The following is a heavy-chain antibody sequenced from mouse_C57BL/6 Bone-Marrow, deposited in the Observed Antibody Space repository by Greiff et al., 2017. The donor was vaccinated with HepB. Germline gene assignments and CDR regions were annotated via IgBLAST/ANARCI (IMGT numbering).Heavy chain of an antibody. D-gene: IGHD1-1*01. CDR1: GFTFSSYG. V-gene: IGHV5-6*01. CDR3: ARQYYGSSPYYFDY. Sequence: EVKVVESGGDLVKPGGSLKLSCAASGFTFSSYGMSWVRQTPDKRLEWVATISSGGSYTYYPDSVKGRFTISRDNAKNTLYLQMSSLKSEDTAMYYCARQYYGSSPYYFDYWGQGTTLTVSS. J-gene: IGHJ2*01. CDR2: ISSGGSYT.